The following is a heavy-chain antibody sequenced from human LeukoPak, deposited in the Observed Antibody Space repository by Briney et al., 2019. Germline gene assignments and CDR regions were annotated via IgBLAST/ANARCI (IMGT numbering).Heavy chain of an antibody. CDR1: GFTVSSTY. V-gene: IGHV3-53*04. CDR3: ARGYSGWSFDY. CDR2: IYSGGST. D-gene: IGHD6-19*01. Sequence: PGGSLRLSCAASGFTVSSTYMSWVRQAPGKGLEWVSVIYSGGSTYYADSVKGRFTISRHNSKNTLYLQMNSLRAEDTAVYYCARGYSGWSFDYWGQGTLVTVSS. J-gene: IGHJ4*02.